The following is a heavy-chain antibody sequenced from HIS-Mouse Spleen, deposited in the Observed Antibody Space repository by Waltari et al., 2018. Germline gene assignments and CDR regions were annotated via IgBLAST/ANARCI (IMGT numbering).Heavy chain of an antibody. CDR2: IYYSGST. CDR1: GGSISSSSYY. V-gene: IGHV4-39*07. CDR3: AREIPYSSSWYDWYFDL. Sequence: QLQLQESGPGLVKPSETLFLTCTVSGGSISSSSYYWSWIRQPPGKGLAWIGSIYYSGSTFYNPSLKSRVTISVDTSKNQFALKLSSVTAADTAVYYCAREIPYSSSWYDWYFDLWGRGTLVTVSS. D-gene: IGHD6-13*01. J-gene: IGHJ2*01.